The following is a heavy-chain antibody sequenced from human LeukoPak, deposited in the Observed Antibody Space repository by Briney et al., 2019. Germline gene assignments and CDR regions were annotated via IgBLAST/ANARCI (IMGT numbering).Heavy chain of an antibody. V-gene: IGHV3-15*01. J-gene: IGHJ4*02. CDR3: TAHHTESCLGY. D-gene: IGHD2-2*02. CDR2: IKSKADGGTV. CDR1: GFTVSNAW. Sequence: GGSLRLSCVVSGFTVSNAWMSWVRQAPGKGLEWVGRIKSKADGGTVDYAAPVKGRFTISRDDSKNTLYLQMNSLKTEDTAVYYCTAHHTESCLGYWGQGTLVTVSS.